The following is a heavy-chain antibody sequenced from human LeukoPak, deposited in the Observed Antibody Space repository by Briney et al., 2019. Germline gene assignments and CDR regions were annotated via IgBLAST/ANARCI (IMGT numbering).Heavy chain of an antibody. CDR2: IFYTGTT. V-gene: IGHV4-59*01. CDR3: ARVDDSSGYYPDY. CDR1: GGSISSYY. Sequence: PSGTLSLTCTVSGGSISSYYWSWIRQLPGKGLEWIGYIFYTGTTNYNPSLKSRVTISVDTSKNQFSLKLCSVTAADTAVYYCARVDDSSGYYPDYWGQGTLVTVSS. D-gene: IGHD3-22*01. J-gene: IGHJ4*02.